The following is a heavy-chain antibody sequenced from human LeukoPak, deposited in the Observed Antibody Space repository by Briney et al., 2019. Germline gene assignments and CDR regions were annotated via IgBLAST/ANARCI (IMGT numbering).Heavy chain of an antibody. CDR2: INPNSGGT. CDR3: ARAVGLVWFDP. Sequence: GASVKVSCKASGYTFTGYYIHWVRQAPGQGLEWMGWINPNSGGTYYAQKFQGRVTMTRDTSISTAYMELSRLRSDDTAVYYCARAVGLVWFDPWGQGTLVTVSS. V-gene: IGHV1-2*02. CDR1: GYTFTGYY. J-gene: IGHJ5*02.